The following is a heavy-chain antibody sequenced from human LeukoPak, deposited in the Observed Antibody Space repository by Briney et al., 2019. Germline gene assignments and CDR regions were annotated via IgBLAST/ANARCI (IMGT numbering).Heavy chain of an antibody. CDR2: ISFDGSNK. V-gene: IGHV3-30*01. J-gene: IGHJ4*02. Sequence: PGGSLRLSCAASGFTFKSYPMHWIRQTPGKGPEWVAAISFDGSNKYYADSVQGRFTLSRDNSNNTLYLQMNSLRAEDMAVYYCARDPGNKQLGPFDYFGQGTLVTVSS. CDR3: ARDPGNKQLGPFDY. CDR1: GFTFKSYP. D-gene: IGHD3-10*01.